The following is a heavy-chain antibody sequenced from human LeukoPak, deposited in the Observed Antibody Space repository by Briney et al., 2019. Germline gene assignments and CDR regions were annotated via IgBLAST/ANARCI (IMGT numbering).Heavy chain of an antibody. J-gene: IGHJ3*02. CDR2: IYHSGST. CDR3: ARTVDTVATADAFDI. D-gene: IGHD5-12*01. Sequence: SETLSLTCAVSGYSISSGYYWGWIRQPPGKGLEWIGTIYHSGSTYYNPSLKSRVTISIDTSKNQFSLKLSSVTAADTAVYYRARTVDTVATADAFDIWGQGTMVTVSS. CDR1: GYSISSGYY. V-gene: IGHV4-38-2*01.